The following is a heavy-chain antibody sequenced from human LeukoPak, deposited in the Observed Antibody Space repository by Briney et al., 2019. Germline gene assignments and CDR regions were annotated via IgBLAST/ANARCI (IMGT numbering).Heavy chain of an antibody. V-gene: IGHV3-74*01. J-gene: IGHJ4*02. CDR3: ASSTQISKYTDY. D-gene: IGHD1-1*01. CDR2: INSDGSIT. Sequence: GGSLRLSCAASGFTFSSYWMHWVRQAPGKGLVWVSRINSDGSITTYADSVRGRFTISRDNAKSTLYLQMNSLRAEDTAVYYCASSTQISKYTDYWGQGALVTVSS. CDR1: GFTFSSYW.